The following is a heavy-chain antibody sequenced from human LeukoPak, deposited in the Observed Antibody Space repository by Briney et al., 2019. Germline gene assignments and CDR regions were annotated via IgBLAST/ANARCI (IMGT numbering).Heavy chain of an antibody. V-gene: IGHV4-38-2*02. CDR3: ARSGSYRHLDY. CDR2: IYHSGST. Sequence: SETLSLTCTVSGYSISSGYYWGWIRPPPGKGLEWIGSIYHSGSTYYNPSLKSRVTISVDTSKNQFSLKLSSVTAADTAVYYCARSGSYRHLDYWGQGTLVTVSS. J-gene: IGHJ4*02. CDR1: GYSISSGYY. D-gene: IGHD1-26*01.